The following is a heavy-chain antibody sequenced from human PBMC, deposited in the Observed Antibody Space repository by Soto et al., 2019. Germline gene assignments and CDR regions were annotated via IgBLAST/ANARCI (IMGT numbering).Heavy chain of an antibody. Sequence: VQLQESGTGQVKLSQTLFLTCTVSGGSISGGGYYWSWIRQHPGKGLQWIGYIHYSGSTYYNPSLKSRVTISVDTSENHFSLKLTSVTVADTAVYYCATRHYNILTGYPNWFDPWGQGTLVTVSS. D-gene: IGHD3-9*01. CDR3: ATRHYNILTGYPNWFDP. CDR1: GGSISGGGYY. CDR2: IHYSGST. J-gene: IGHJ5*02. V-gene: IGHV4-31*03.